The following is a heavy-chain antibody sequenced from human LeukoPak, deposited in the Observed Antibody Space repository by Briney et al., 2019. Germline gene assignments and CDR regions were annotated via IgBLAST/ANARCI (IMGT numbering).Heavy chain of an antibody. CDR1: GGSFSGYY. D-gene: IGHD3-10*01. CDR2: INHSGST. CDR3: ARGRYYYGLGSYGWFDP. V-gene: IGHV4-34*01. J-gene: IGHJ5*02. Sequence: SETLSLTCAVYGGSFSGYYWSWIRQPPGKGLEWIGEINHSGSTNYNPSLKSRVTISVDPSKNQFSLKLTSVTAADTAVYYCARGRYYYGLGSYGWFDPWGQGTLVTVSS.